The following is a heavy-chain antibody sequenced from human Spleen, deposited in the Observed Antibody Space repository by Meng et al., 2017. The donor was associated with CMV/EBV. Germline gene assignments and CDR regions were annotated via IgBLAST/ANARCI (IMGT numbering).Heavy chain of an antibody. CDR1: GGSISSYY. J-gene: IGHJ6*02. CDR3: AREGRGESLGMDV. CDR2: IYYSGTT. V-gene: IGHV4-59*01. Sequence: SETLSLTCTVPGGSISSYYWSWIRQPPGKGLEWIGYIYYSGTTNYNPSLKSRVTISLDTSKTQFSLRLSSVTAADTAVYYCAREGRGESLGMDVWGQGTTVTVSS. D-gene: IGHD3-16*01.